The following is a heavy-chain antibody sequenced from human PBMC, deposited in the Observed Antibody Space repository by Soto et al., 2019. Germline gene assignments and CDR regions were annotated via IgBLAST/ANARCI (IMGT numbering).Heavy chain of an antibody. D-gene: IGHD3-22*01. CDR1: GLTFSTYG. CDR3: ASFCSGGSCYVSGMDV. V-gene: IGHV3-30*03. Sequence: PGGSLRLSCDASGLTFSTYGIHWVRQAPGKGLEWLAIISYDGRNKYYADSVKGRFTISRDNSKNTIYLQMNTLRAEDTAVYYCASFCSGGSCYVSGMDVWGHGTMVTVSS. J-gene: IGHJ6*02. CDR2: ISYDGRNK.